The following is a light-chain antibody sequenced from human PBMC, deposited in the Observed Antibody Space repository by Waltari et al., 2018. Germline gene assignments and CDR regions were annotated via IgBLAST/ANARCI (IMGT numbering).Light chain of an antibody. CDR3: RRYGSAPST. J-gene: IGKJ1*01. V-gene: IGKV3-20*01. CDR1: QSVSSSY. Sequence: EMALTQPPGAPSLAPGESATLSCRASQSVSSSYLAGYQQKPGQAPRLLSYGASRRAPGLPDRFSGSGSGTDFALTISRLVPDAFAVYDCRRYGSAPSTFGQGTEVEIK. CDR2: GAS.